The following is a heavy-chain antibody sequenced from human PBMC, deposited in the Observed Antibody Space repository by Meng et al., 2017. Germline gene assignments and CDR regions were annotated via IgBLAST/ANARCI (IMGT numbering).Heavy chain of an antibody. V-gene: IGHV1-69*06. CDR1: GVTFSSEA. CDR3: ARDGVGATEGYFDY. D-gene: IGHD1-26*01. Sequence: HVPSVQSGVAVKMPGSCVKVSCKASGVTFSSEAISWVRQAPGQGLEWMGGIIPIFGTANYAQKFQGRVTITADKSTSTAYMELSSLRSEDTAVYYCARDGVGATEGYFDYWGQGTLVTVSS. J-gene: IGHJ4*02. CDR2: IIPIFGTA.